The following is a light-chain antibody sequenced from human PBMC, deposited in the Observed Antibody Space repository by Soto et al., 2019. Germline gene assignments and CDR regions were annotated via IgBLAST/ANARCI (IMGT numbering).Light chain of an antibody. CDR1: QSITTF. CDR3: QQSYITPWT. V-gene: IGKV1-39*01. J-gene: IGKJ1*01. Sequence: DIQMTQSPSSLSASVGDRVTITCRASQSITTFLNWYQQKPGKAPNLLIYAASSLQSGFPSRFSGSGSGTDFTLTIRSLQPEDFATYYCQQSYITPWTFGQGTKVEIK. CDR2: AAS.